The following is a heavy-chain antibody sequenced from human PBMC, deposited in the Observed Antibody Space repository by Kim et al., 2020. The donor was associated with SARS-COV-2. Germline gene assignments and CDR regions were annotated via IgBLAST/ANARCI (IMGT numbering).Heavy chain of an antibody. Sequence: SETLSLTCTVSGGSISSSSYYWGWIRQPPGKGLEWIGSIYYSGSTYYNPSLKSRVTISVDTSKNQFSLKLSSVTAADTAVYYCARHQGEYFDWLWKRIAAAGSFQHWGQGTLVTVSS. CDR2: IYYSGST. CDR1: GGSISSSSYY. V-gene: IGHV4-39*01. J-gene: IGHJ1*01. CDR3: ARHQGEYFDWLWKRIAAAGSFQH. D-gene: IGHD3-9*01.